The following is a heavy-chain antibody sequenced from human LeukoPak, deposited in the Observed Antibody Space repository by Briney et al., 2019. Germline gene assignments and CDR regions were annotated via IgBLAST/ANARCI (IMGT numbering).Heavy chain of an antibody. CDR3: LRHYYEYVAFDM. J-gene: IGHJ3*02. CDR2: VSPHNGDT. D-gene: IGHD3-22*01. CDR1: GYTFTGYN. V-gene: IGHV1-8*01. Sequence: ASVKVSCKASGYTFTGYNINWVRQAPGRGLEYVGYVSPHNGDTGYAQTFQGRVTMTRDMSINTAYMELSSLRSEDTAVYYCLRHYYEYVAFDMWGQGTMVIVSS.